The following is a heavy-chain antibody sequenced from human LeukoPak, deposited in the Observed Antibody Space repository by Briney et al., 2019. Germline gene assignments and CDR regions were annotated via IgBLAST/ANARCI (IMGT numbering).Heavy chain of an antibody. D-gene: IGHD6-13*01. Sequence: GESLKISCKGSGYDFTFYWVAWVRQMPGKGLEWMGIIYPGDSDTRYSPSFQGQVTISADKSISTAYLQWSSLKASDTAMYYCARRTGSSWSTDAFDIWGQGTMVTVSS. CDR1: GYDFTFYW. CDR3: ARRTGSSWSTDAFDI. CDR2: IYPGDSDT. V-gene: IGHV5-51*01. J-gene: IGHJ3*02.